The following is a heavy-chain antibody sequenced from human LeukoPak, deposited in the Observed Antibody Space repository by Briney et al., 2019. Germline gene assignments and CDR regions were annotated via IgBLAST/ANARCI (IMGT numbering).Heavy chain of an antibody. J-gene: IGHJ3*02. Sequence: SSETLSLTCTVSGASSSSGNYYWSWLRQPAGKGLEWIGRTYTSGSTNYNPSLKSRVTISVDTSKNQFSLKLSSVTAADTGVYYCAREGLGVVVPAGAGAFDIWGQGTMVTVSS. CDR2: TYTSGST. CDR3: AREGLGVVVPAGAGAFDI. D-gene: IGHD2-2*01. CDR1: GASSSSGNYY. V-gene: IGHV4-61*02.